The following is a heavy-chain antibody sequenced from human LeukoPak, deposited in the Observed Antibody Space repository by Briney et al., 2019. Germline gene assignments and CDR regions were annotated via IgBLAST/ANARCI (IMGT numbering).Heavy chain of an antibody. D-gene: IGHD3-10*01. V-gene: IGHV4-30-2*05. CDR1: GGSISSGGYS. Sequence: SETLSLTCAVSGGSISSGGYSWSWIRQPPGKGLEWIGYIYHSGSTYYNPSLKSRVTISVDTSKNQFSLKLSSVTAADTAVYYCASTDSSYGSGSYLDYWGQGTLVTVSS. CDR2: IYHSGST. J-gene: IGHJ4*02. CDR3: ASTDSSYGSGSYLDY.